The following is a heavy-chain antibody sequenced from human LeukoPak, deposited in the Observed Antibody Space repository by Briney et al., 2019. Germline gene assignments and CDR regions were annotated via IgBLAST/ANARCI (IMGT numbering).Heavy chain of an antibody. V-gene: IGHV3-7*01. Sequence: GSLRLSCAASGFTFSNYWMSWVRQAPGKGLEWVANIKQDGSETYYVDSVKGRFTISRDNAKNSLFLQMNSLRAEDTAVYYCARGIRGPAGVWRSYYGMDVWGQGTTVTVSS. J-gene: IGHJ6*02. CDR1: GFTFSNYW. D-gene: IGHD3-10*01. CDR3: ARGIRGPAGVWRSYYGMDV. CDR2: IKQDGSET.